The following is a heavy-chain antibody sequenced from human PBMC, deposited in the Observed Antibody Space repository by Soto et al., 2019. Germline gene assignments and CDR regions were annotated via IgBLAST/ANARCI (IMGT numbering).Heavy chain of an antibody. CDR2: IKQDGSEK. CDR3: ARDEAIVLMVYAMVSYGMDV. J-gene: IGHJ6*02. CDR1: GLTFSSYW. V-gene: IGHV3-7*01. Sequence: GSLSISCAASGLTFSSYWMSWVRQAPGKGLEAVANIKQDGSEKYYVDSVKGRFTISRDNAKNSLYLQMNILRAEDTAVYYCARDEAIVLMVYAMVSYGMDVWGQGTTVTVSS. D-gene: IGHD2-8*01.